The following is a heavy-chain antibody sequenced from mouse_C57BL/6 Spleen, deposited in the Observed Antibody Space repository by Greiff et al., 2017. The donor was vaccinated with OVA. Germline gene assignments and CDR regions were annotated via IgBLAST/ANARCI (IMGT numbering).Heavy chain of an antibody. V-gene: IGHV1-5*01. Sequence: EVQLQQSGTVLARPGASVKMSCKTSGYTFTSYWMHWVKQRPGQGLEWIGAIYPGNSDTRYNQKFKGKAKLTAVTSASTAYMELSSLTTEDSAVYYCTRAPYYGNFDYWGQGTTLTVSS. CDR2: IYPGNSDT. D-gene: IGHD1-1*01. J-gene: IGHJ2*01. CDR1: GYTFTSYW. CDR3: TRAPYYGNFDY.